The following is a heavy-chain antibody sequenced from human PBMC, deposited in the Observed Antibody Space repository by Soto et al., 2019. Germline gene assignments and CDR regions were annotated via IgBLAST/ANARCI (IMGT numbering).Heavy chain of an antibody. CDR3: ASWGGVTYYYDSSGYYQYNWFDP. J-gene: IGHJ5*02. CDR2: IIPIFGTA. Sequence: GASVKVSCKASGGTFSIYAISWVRQAPGQGLEWMGGIIPIFGTANYAQKFQGRVTITADESTSTAYMELSSLRSEDKAVYYCASWGGVTYYYDSSGYYQYNWFDPWGQGTLVTVSS. CDR1: GGTFSIYA. V-gene: IGHV1-69*13. D-gene: IGHD3-22*01.